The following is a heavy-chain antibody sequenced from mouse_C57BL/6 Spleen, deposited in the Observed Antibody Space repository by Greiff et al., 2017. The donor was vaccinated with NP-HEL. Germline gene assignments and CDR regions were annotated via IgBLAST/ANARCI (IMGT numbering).Heavy chain of an antibody. D-gene: IGHD2-1*01. CDR2: IHPNSGST. V-gene: IGHV1-64*01. Sequence: QVQLKQPGAELVKPGASVKLSCKASGYTFTSYWMHWVKQRPGQGLEWIGMIHPNSGSTNYNEKFKSKATLTVDKSSSTAYMQLSSLTSEDSAVYYCARQYGNYWFAYWGQGTLVTVSA. CDR3: ARQYGNYWFAY. J-gene: IGHJ3*01. CDR1: GYTFTSYW.